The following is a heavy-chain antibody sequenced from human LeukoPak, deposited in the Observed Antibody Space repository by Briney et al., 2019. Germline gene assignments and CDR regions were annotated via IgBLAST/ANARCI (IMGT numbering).Heavy chain of an antibody. CDR3: AKSRGRFYDFWSGYYRGLGYFDY. V-gene: IGHV3-23*01. CDR2: ISGSGGST. Sequence: GGSLRLSCAASGFTFSSYAMSWVRQAPGQGLEWVSAISGSGGSTYYADPVKGRFTISRDNSKNTLYLQMNSLRAEDTAVYYCAKSRGRFYDFWSGYYRGLGYFDYWGQGTLVTVSS. CDR1: GFTFSSYA. D-gene: IGHD3-3*01. J-gene: IGHJ4*02.